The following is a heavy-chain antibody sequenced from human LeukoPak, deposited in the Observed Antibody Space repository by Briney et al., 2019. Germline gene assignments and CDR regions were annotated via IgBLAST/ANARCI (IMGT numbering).Heavy chain of an antibody. CDR3: ARDYEGDTVVVPAADY. J-gene: IGHJ4*02. Sequence: ASVKVSCKASGYTFTGYYMHWVQQAPGQGLEWMGWIIPNSGGTNYAQKFQGRVTMTRDTSISTAYMELSRLRSDDTAVYYCARDYEGDTVVVPAADYWGQGTLVTFSS. CDR1: GYTFTGYY. CDR2: IIPNSGGT. D-gene: IGHD2-2*01. V-gene: IGHV1-2*02.